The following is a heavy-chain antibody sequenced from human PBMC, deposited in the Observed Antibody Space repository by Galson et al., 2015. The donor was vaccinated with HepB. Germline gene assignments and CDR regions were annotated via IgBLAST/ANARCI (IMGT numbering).Heavy chain of an antibody. J-gene: IGHJ4*02. CDR3: TTDWTFYHGGSGSFPVYSIFDY. D-gene: IGHD3-22*01. CDR2: IRTKTDGGTA. V-gene: IGHV3-15*01. Sequence: SLRLSCAVSGLNFDTAWMSWVRQAPGKGLEWVGRIRTKTDGGTADYAAPVKGRFTVPRDDSKNTLYLQMNSLKIEATALYFCTTDWTFYHGGSGSFPVYSIFDYWGQGTLVTVSS. CDR1: GLNFDTAW.